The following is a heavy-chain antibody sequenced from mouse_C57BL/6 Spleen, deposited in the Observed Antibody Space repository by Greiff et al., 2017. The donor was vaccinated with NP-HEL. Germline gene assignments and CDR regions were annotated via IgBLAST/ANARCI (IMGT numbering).Heavy chain of an antibody. J-gene: IGHJ2*01. CDR2: INPNNGGT. CDR1: GYTFTDYN. D-gene: IGHD1-1*01. V-gene: IGHV1-18*01. Sequence: VQLKESGPELVKPGASVKIPCKASGYTFTDYNMDWVKQSHGKSLEWIGDINPNNGGTIYNQKFKGKATLTVDKSSSTAYMELRSLTSEDTAVYYCARSENYWDYFDYWGQGTTLTVSS. CDR3: ARSENYWDYFDY.